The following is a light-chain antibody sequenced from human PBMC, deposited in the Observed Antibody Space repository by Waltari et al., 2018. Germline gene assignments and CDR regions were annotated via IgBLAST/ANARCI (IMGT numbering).Light chain of an antibody. CDR3: QIWDSRTAV. CDR2: KDR. CDR1: DLGRKD. Sequence: SYEVTPPISVSVALGQTARLTCGSHDLGRKDVQCYQHLPGQAPVLIMYKDRNRPSGIPERIAGSNSGNTATLTISGAQAGDDGDYYCQIWDSRTAVFGGGTKLTVL. V-gene: IGLV3-9*01. J-gene: IGLJ3*02.